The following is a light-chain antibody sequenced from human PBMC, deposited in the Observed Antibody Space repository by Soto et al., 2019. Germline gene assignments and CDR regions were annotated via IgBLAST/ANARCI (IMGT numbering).Light chain of an antibody. CDR1: SSNIGAGYD. CDR2: GNN. V-gene: IGLV1-40*01. J-gene: IGLJ3*02. CDR3: QSYDSGLSARV. Sequence: QSVLTQPPSVSGAPGQRVPISCTGSSSNIGAGYDVHWYQQLPGTAPKLLIYGNNNRPSGVPDRFSGSKSGTSASLAITGLQAEDDADYYCQSYDSGLSARVFGGGTKLTVL.